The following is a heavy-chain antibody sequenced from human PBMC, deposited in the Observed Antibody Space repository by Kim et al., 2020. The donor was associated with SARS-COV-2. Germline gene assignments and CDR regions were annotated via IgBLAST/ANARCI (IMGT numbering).Heavy chain of an antibody. CDR3: ARLGCSSISCSTFDP. D-gene: IGHD2-2*01. J-gene: IGHJ5*02. Sequence: SETLSLTCTVSGGSISNYFWSWIRQSPGKGLEWIGDTYYSGRTNSHASLKSRVTMSQDTSKSQFSLMLSSVTATDTAIYYCARLGCSSISCSTFDPWGQG. V-gene: IGHV4-59*08. CDR2: TYYSGRT. CDR1: GGSISNYF.